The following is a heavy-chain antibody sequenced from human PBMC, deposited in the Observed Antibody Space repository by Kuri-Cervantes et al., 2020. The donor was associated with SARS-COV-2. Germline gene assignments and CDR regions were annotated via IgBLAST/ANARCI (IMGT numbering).Heavy chain of an antibody. J-gene: IGHJ4*02. Sequence: GGSLRLSCAASGFTFDDYTTHWVRQAPGKGLEWVSLISWDGGSTYYADSVKGRFTISKDNSKNSLYLQMNSLRTEDTALYYCASPRNQYSSSSPFDYWGQGTLVTVSS. CDR2: ISWDGGST. V-gene: IGHV3-43*01. CDR1: GFTFDDYT. D-gene: IGHD6-6*01. CDR3: ASPRNQYSSSSPFDY.